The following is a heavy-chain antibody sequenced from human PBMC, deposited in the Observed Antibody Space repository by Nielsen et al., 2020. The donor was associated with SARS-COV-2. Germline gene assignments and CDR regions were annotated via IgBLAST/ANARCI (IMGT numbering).Heavy chain of an antibody. D-gene: IGHD4-17*01. CDR2: INPNSGGT. Sequence: ASVKVSCKASGYTFTSYGISWVRQAPGQGLEWMGRINPNSGGTNYAQKFQGRVTMTRDTSISTAYMELSRLRSDDTAVYYCARDRDYGDYFFHAFDIWGQGTMVTVSS. CDR3: ARDRDYGDYFFHAFDI. V-gene: IGHV1-2*06. CDR1: GYTFTSYG. J-gene: IGHJ3*02.